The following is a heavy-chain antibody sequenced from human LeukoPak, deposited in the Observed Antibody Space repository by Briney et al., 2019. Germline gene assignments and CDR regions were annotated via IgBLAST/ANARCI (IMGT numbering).Heavy chain of an antibody. V-gene: IGHV1-18*01. J-gene: IGHJ5*02. D-gene: IGHD3-10*01. CDR1: GYTFTRYG. Sequence: ASVKVSCKASGYTFTRYGITWVRQAPGQGLEWMGWISAYNGNTNYAQKLQGRVTMTTDTSTMTAYMELRSLRSDDTAVYYCASLRYYYGSGSYNWFDPWGQGTPVTVSS. CDR3: ASLRYYYGSGSYNWFDP. CDR2: ISAYNGNT.